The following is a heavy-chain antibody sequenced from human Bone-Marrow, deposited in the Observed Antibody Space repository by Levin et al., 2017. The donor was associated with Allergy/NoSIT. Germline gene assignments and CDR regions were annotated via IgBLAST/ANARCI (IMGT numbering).Heavy chain of an antibody. CDR3: AKSWRAEYGSGGYALYGIDV. J-gene: IGHJ6*02. CDR1: GVTFSNNA. V-gene: IGHV3-23*01. Sequence: GGSLRLSCEASGVTFSNNAMTWVRQAPGKGLEWVSTISGSGDTTYYADSVKGRFTISRDNSKNTLYLQMNSLRAEDTAVYYCAKSWRAEYGSGGYALYGIDVWGQGTTVSVSS. CDR2: ISGSGDTT. D-gene: IGHD3-10*01.